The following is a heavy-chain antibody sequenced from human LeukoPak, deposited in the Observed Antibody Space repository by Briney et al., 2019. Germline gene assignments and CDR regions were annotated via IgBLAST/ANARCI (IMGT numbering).Heavy chain of an antibody. Sequence: GGSLRLSCTVSGFTVSSNSMSWVRQAPGKGLEWVSFIYSDNTHYSDSVKGRFTISRDNSKNTLYLQMNSLRAADTAVYYCARLIGIAAAAWGQGTLVTVSS. V-gene: IGHV3-53*01. CDR1: GFTVSSNS. CDR3: ARLIGIAAAA. D-gene: IGHD6-13*01. J-gene: IGHJ4*02. CDR2: IYSDNT.